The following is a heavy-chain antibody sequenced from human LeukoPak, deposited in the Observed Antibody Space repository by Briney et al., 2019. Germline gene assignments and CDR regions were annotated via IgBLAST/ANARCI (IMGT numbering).Heavy chain of an antibody. J-gene: IGHJ2*01. CDR1: GGSITNSHW. CDR3: ARGALKNFYYDSSGYYDPGPWYFDL. D-gene: IGHD3-22*01. V-gene: IGHV4-4*02. Sequence: SGTLSPTCAVSGGSITNSHWWNWVRQPPGKGLEWIGEIYHAGSTNYNPSLKNRVTMSVDTSKNQFSLKLSSVTAADTAVYYCARGALKNFYYDSSGYYDPGPWYFDLWGRGTLVTVSS. CDR2: IYHAGST.